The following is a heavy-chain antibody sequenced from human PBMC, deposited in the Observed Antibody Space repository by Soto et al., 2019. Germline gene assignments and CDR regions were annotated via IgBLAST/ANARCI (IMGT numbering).Heavy chain of an antibody. D-gene: IGHD1-26*01. CDR3: AKSSGSYPYYYYGMDV. Sequence: QVQLVESGGGVVQPGRSLRLSCAASGFTFSSYGMHWVRQAPGKGLEWVAVISYDGSNKYYADSVKGRFTISRDNSKNTLYLQMNSLRAEDTGVYYCAKSSGSYPYYYYGMDVWGQGTTVTVSS. J-gene: IGHJ6*02. V-gene: IGHV3-30*18. CDR2: ISYDGSNK. CDR1: GFTFSSYG.